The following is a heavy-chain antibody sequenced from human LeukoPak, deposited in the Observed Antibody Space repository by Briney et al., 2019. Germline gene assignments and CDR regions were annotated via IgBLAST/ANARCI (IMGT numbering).Heavy chain of an antibody. CDR3: ARQDYERGGRAFDI. CDR1: GFTFSSYW. D-gene: IGHD2-15*01. CDR2: INSDGSST. V-gene: IGHV3-74*01. Sequence: GGSLRLSCAASGFTFSSYWMHWVRQAPGKGLVWVSRINSDGSSTSYADSVKGRFTISRDNAKNTLYLQMDSLRAEDTAVYYCARQDYERGGRAFDIWGQGTMVTVSS. J-gene: IGHJ3*02.